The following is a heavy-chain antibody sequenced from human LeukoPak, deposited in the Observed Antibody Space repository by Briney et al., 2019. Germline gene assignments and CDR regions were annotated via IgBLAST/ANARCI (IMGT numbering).Heavy chain of an antibody. V-gene: IGHV3-23*01. CDR1: GFTFSSYA. CDR3: AKDHYCDSSGLSPPGPIDY. D-gene: IGHD3-22*01. J-gene: IGHJ4*02. CDR2: ISGSGGST. Sequence: GGSLRLSCAASGFTFSSYAMSWVRQAPGKGLEWVSAISGSGGSTYYADSVKGRFTISRDNSKNTLYLQMNSLRAEDTAVYYCAKDHYCDSSGLSPPGPIDYWGQGTLVTVSS.